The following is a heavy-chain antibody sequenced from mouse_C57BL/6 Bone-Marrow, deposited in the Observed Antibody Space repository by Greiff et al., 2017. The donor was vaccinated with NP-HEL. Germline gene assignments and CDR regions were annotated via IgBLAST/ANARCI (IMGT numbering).Heavy chain of an antibody. D-gene: IGHD2-4*01. V-gene: IGHV1-58*01. CDR2: IYIGNGNT. CDR1: GYTFTSYG. Sequence: EVQLQQSGAELVRPGSSVKMSCKTSGYTFTSYGINWVKQRPGQGLEWIGYIYIGNGNTEYNEKFKGKATLTSDTSSSTAYMQLSSLTSEDSAIYFCKSYDYDPTGVWGTGTTVTVSS. CDR3: KSYDYDPTGV. J-gene: IGHJ1*03.